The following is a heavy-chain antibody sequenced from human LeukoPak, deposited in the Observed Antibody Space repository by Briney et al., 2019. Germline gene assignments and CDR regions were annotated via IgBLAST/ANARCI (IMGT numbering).Heavy chain of an antibody. J-gene: IGHJ6*02. CDR3: ARGGGLDV. D-gene: IGHD3-16*01. V-gene: IGHV3-7*03. CDR1: GFTFSSYW. CDR2: INHNGNVN. Sequence: GGPLRLSCAASGFTFSSYWMNWARQAPGKGLEWVACINHNGNVNYYVDSVKGRFTISRDNAKNSLYLQMSNLRAEDTAVYFCARGGGLDVWGQGATITVSS.